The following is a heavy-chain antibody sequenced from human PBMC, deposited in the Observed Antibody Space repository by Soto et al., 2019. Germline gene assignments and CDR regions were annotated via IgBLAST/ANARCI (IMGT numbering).Heavy chain of an antibody. D-gene: IGHD4-17*01. Sequence: PSETLSLTCTVSGGSISSSSYYWGWIRQPPGKGLEWIGSIYYSGSTYYNPSLKSRVTISVDTSKNQFSLKLSSVTAADTAVYYCARHTVNYYLDYWGQGTLVTVSS. V-gene: IGHV4-39*01. CDR3: ARHTVNYYLDY. CDR2: IYYSGST. CDR1: GGSISSSSYY. J-gene: IGHJ4*02.